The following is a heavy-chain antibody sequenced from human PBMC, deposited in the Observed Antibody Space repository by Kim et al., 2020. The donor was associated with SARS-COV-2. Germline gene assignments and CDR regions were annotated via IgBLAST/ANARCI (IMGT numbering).Heavy chain of an antibody. CDR3: ARDAGGPYYYDSSGSPFDY. CDR1: GGSISSGDYY. D-gene: IGHD3-22*01. V-gene: IGHV4-30-4*01. CDR2: IYYSGST. J-gene: IGHJ4*02. Sequence: SETLSLTCTVSGGSISSGDYYWSWIRQPPGKGLEWIGYIYYSGSTYYNPSLKSRVTISVDTSKNQFSLKLSSVTAADTAVYYCARDAGGPYYYDSSGSPFDYWGQGTLVTVSS.